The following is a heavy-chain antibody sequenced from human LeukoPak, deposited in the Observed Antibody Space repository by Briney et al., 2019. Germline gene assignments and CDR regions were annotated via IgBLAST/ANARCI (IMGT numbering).Heavy chain of an antibody. CDR3: AKDGYSSFPYYFDY. CDR2: ISYDGSNK. J-gene: IGHJ4*02. Sequence: PGGSLRLSCAASGFTFSSYGMHWVRQAPGKGLEWVAVISYDGSNKYYADSVKGRFTISRDNSENTLYLQMNSLRAEDTAVYYCAKDGYSSFPYYFDYWGQGTLVTVSS. D-gene: IGHD6-19*01. V-gene: IGHV3-30*18. CDR1: GFTFSSYG.